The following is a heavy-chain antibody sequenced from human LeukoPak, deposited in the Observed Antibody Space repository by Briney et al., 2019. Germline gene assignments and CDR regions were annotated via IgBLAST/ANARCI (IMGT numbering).Heavy chain of an antibody. CDR1: GGTFSSYA. J-gene: IGHJ4*02. V-gene: IGHV1-69*13. Sequence: GASVKVSCKASGGTFSSYAISWVRQAPGQGLEWMGGIIPIFGTANYAQKFQGRVTITADESTSTAYMELSSLRSEDTAVYYCAREVYGSGYFDYWGQGTLVTVSS. CDR2: IIPIFGTA. CDR3: AREVYGSGYFDY. D-gene: IGHD3-10*01.